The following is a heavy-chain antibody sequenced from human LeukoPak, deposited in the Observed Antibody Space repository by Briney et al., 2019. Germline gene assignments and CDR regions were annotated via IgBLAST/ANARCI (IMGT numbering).Heavy chain of an antibody. CDR3: ARGGRTSGWYPRWFDP. V-gene: IGHV1-8*03. D-gene: IGHD6-19*01. J-gene: IGHJ5*02. CDR1: GYTFANFD. CDR2: MNPNSGNT. Sequence: GASVKVSCKASGYTFANFDINWVRQATGQGLEWMGWMNPNSGNTGYARKFQGRVAITRSTSTRTAYLELSSLRSEDTAAYYCARGGRTSGWYPRWFDPWGQGTLVTVSS.